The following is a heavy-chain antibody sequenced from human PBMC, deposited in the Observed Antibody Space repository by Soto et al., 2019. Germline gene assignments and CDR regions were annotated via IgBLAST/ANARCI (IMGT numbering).Heavy chain of an antibody. Sequence: QVQLVQSGAEVENPGASVKVSCKASGYTFASYDINWVRQATGQGLEWMGWMNPNSGDTGYAQQFQGRVTMTRNSSITTAYMELSSLRSEDTALYYCARESYGGRVLDNWGQGTMVTVSS. J-gene: IGHJ3*02. CDR2: MNPNSGDT. CDR1: GYTFASYD. V-gene: IGHV1-8*01. D-gene: IGHD6-13*01. CDR3: ARESYGGRVLDN.